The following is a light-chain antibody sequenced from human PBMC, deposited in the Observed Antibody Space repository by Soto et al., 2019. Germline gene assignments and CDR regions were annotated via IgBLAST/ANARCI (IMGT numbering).Light chain of an antibody. CDR2: GAS. Sequence: EIVLTQSPGTLSLSPGERATLSCRASQSVSSDLAWYHKKPGQAPRLLIYGASTRATGIPARFSGSGSGTEFTLTINSLQSEDFAVYYCQQYNNWPRTFGQGTKVDVK. CDR3: QQYNNWPRT. J-gene: IGKJ1*01. CDR1: QSVSSD. V-gene: IGKV3-15*01.